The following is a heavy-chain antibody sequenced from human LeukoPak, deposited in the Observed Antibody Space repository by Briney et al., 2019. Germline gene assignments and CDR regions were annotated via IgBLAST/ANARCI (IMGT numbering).Heavy chain of an antibody. D-gene: IGHD1-7*01. J-gene: IGHJ3*02. V-gene: IGHV1-2*02. Sequence: ASVKVSCKASGYTFTGYYMHWVRQAPGQGLEWMGWINPNSGGTNYAQKFQGRVAMTRDTSISTAYMELSRLRSDDTAVYYCARATGTRDVAFDIWGQGTMVTVSS. CDR3: ARATGTRDVAFDI. CDR2: INPNSGGT. CDR1: GYTFTGYY.